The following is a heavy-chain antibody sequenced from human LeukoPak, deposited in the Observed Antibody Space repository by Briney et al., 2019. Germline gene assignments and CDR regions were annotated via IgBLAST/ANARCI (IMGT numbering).Heavy chain of an antibody. CDR2: ISGSGGST. CDR1: GFTFSSYA. V-gene: IGHV3-23*01. D-gene: IGHD3-22*01. Sequence: GGSLRLSCAASGFTFSSYAMSWVRQAPGKGLEWVSAISGSGGSTYYADSVKGRFTISRDNSKNTLYLQMNSLRAEDTAVYYCAGEGAISTYYYDSSGYYWGQGTLVTVSS. CDR3: AGEGAISTYYYDSSGYY. J-gene: IGHJ4*02.